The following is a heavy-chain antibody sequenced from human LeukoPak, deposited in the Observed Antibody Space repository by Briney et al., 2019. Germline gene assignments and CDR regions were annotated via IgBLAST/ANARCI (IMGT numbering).Heavy chain of an antibody. CDR2: INPNSGGT. Sequence: GASVKVSCKASGYTFTGYYMHWVRQVPGQGLEWMGWINPNSGGTNYAQKFQGRVTMTRDTSISTAYMELSRLRSDDTAVYYCAKGTYYYDSSGYKGFDYWGQGTLVTVSS. CDR3: AKGTYYYDSSGYKGFDY. J-gene: IGHJ4*02. V-gene: IGHV1-2*02. CDR1: GYTFTGYY. D-gene: IGHD3-22*01.